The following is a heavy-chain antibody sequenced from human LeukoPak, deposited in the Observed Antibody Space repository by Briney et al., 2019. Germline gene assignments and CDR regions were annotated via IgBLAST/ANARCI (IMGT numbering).Heavy chain of an antibody. CDR3: AKDLTYYDFWSGYLRTTDPYAFDI. V-gene: IGHV3-30*02. CDR1: GFSFSNHG. CDR2: IWYDGSNK. Sequence: GGSLRLSCAASGFSFSNHGIHWVRQAPGKGLEWVSLIWYDGSNKYYADSVKGRFTISRDDSKNTEYLQMNSLRAEDTAVYYCAKDLTYYDFWSGYLRTTDPYAFDIWGQGTMVTVSS. D-gene: IGHD3-3*01. J-gene: IGHJ3*02.